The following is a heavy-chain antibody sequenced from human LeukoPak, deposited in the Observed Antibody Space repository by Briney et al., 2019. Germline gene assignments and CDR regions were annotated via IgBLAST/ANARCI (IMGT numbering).Heavy chain of an antibody. CDR1: GGSISSYY. Sequence: SETLSLTCTVSGGSISSYYWSWIRQPPGKGLEWIGYIYYSGSTNYNPSLKSRVTISVDTSKNQFSLKLSSVTAADTAVYYCARCPLTSGAFDIWGQGTMVTVSS. D-gene: IGHD3-16*01. V-gene: IGHV4-59*01. J-gene: IGHJ3*02. CDR3: ARCPLTSGAFDI. CDR2: IYYSGST.